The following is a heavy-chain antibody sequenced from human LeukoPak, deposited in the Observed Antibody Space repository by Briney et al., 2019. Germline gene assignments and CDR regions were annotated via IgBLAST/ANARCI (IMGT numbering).Heavy chain of an antibody. CDR1: GGTFSSYA. Sequence: SVKVPCKASGGTFSSYAISWVRQAPGQGLEWMGGIIPIFGTANYAQKFQGRVTITTDESTSTAYMELSSLRSEDTAVYYCALTPVEDIVVVPAAQDYYYYYMDVWGKGTTVTVSS. J-gene: IGHJ6*03. CDR3: ALTPVEDIVVVPAAQDYYYYYMDV. CDR2: IIPIFGTA. D-gene: IGHD2-2*01. V-gene: IGHV1-69*05.